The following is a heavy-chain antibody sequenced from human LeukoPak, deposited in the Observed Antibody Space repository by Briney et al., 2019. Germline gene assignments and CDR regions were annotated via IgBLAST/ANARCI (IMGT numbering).Heavy chain of an antibody. CDR2: TYYRSKWYN. J-gene: IGHJ4*02. Sequence: SQTLSLTCAISGDSVSSNSAAWNWIRQSPSRGLGWLGRTYYRSKWYNDYAVSVKSRITINPDTSKNQFSLQLNSVTPEDTAVYYCARGGVYSSSWRLIFDYWGQGTLVTVSS. V-gene: IGHV6-1*01. CDR3: ARGGVYSSSWRLIFDY. CDR1: GDSVSSNSAA. D-gene: IGHD6-13*01.